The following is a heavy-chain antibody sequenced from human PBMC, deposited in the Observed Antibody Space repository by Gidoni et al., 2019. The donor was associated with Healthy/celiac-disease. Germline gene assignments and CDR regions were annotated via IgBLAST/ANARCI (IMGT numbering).Heavy chain of an antibody. CDR1: GFTFSSYA. Sequence: EVQLLESGGGLVQPGGSLSLSCAASGFTFSSYAMSWVRQAPGKGLEWVSAISGSGGSTYYADSVKGRFTISRDNSKNTLYLQMNSLRSEDTAVYYCAIMTTDLHFDYWGQGTLVTVSS. J-gene: IGHJ4*02. V-gene: IGHV3-23*01. CDR2: ISGSGGST. D-gene: IGHD4-17*01. CDR3: AIMTTDLHFDY.